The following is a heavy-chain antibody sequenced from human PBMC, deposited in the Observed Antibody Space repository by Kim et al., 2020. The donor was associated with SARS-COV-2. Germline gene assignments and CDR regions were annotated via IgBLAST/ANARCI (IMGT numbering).Heavy chain of an antibody. CDR3: ARVGYDYSDNYYYYGMDV. V-gene: IGHV4-34*01. D-gene: IGHD3-22*01. Sequence: SRVTISVDTSKNQFSLKLSSVTAADTAVYYCARVGYDYSDNYYYYGMDVWGQGTTVTVSS. J-gene: IGHJ6*02.